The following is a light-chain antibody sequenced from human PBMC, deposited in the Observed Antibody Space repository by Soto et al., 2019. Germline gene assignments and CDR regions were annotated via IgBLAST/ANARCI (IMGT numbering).Light chain of an antibody. CDR1: PGISSD. J-gene: IGKJ4*01. V-gene: IGKV1-9*01. CDR2: AAS. CDR3: QQLKSYPPT. Sequence: IQLTQSPSSLSASVGDRVTITCCASPGISSDVAWYQQKPEKAPKLLIYAASTLQSAAPSRFSGSGSGTDFTLTVRSLQAEDVATYYCQQLKSYPPTFGGGTKVEIQ.